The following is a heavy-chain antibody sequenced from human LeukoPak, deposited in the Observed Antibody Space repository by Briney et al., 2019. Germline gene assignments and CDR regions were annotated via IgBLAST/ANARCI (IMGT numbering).Heavy chain of an antibody. D-gene: IGHD3-22*01. Sequence: ESSETLSLTCTVSGYSISSGYYWGWIRQPPGKGLEWIGSIYHSGSTYYNPSLKSRVTISVDTSKNQFSLKLSSVTAADTAVYYCARDSTMIVGEQDYWGRGTLVTVSS. CDR3: ARDSTMIVGEQDY. V-gene: IGHV4-38-2*02. CDR1: GYSISSGYY. CDR2: IYHSGST. J-gene: IGHJ4*02.